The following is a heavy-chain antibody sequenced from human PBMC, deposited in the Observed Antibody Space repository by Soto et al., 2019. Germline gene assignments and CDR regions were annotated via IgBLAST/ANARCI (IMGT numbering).Heavy chain of an antibody. D-gene: IGHD3-16*01. V-gene: IGHV1-69*01. CDR1: GGTFSRNA. CDR3: AANHHPFTTFLMDV. J-gene: IGHJ6*01. Sequence: QVQLVQSGAEVKKPGSSVKVSCKASGGTFSRNAFSWVRQAPGQGLEWMGGIIPMFATPSYAQKFQGRVTITANESTNTVYMELSSLKFEDTAVYYCAANHHPFTTFLMDVWGQGTTVIFSS. CDR2: IIPMFATP.